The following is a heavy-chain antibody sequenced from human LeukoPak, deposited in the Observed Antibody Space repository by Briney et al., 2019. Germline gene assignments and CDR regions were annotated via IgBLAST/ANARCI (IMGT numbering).Heavy chain of an antibody. Sequence: GGSLRLSCAASGFTFIDASMNWVRQAPGKGLDWVGRIKSKAGGGTPDYAAPVKGRFTISRDDSQNTLYVQMDSLTTDDTAVYYCATIRDSSSWAFDYWGQGTLVTVSS. CDR2: IKSKAGGGTP. CDR3: ATIRDSSSWAFDY. D-gene: IGHD6-13*01. V-gene: IGHV3-15*01. J-gene: IGHJ4*02. CDR1: GFTFIDAS.